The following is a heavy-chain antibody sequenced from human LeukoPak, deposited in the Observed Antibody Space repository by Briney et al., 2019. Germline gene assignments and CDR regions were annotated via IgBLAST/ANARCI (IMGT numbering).Heavy chain of an antibody. V-gene: IGHV3-48*02. D-gene: IGHD6-13*01. Sequence: PGGSLRPSCSASGFTFRDYPMNWVRQAPGKGLQWLSYINGESKSIYYSDSVRGRFTISRDNAKNSVFLQMNSLSDDDTAVYYCARDDSSGWYSLDWGQGALVIVSS. CDR2: INGESKSI. CDR3: ARDDSSGWYSLD. CDR1: GFTFRDYP. J-gene: IGHJ4*02.